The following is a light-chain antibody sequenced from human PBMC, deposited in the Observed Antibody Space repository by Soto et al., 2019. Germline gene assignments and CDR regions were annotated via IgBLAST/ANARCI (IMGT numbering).Light chain of an antibody. J-gene: IGKJ2*01. Sequence: EIVLTQSPGTLSLSPGERATLSCRASQSLSSTYLAWYQQKRGRAPRLLIYGASSRATGIPDRFSGSGSGTDFTLPISRLEPEDLAVYYCQQYGSSPRTFGQGTKLEIK. V-gene: IGKV3-20*01. CDR3: QQYGSSPRT. CDR2: GAS. CDR1: QSLSSTY.